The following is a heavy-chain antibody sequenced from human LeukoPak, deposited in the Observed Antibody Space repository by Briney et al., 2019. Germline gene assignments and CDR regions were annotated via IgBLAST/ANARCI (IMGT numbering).Heavy chain of an antibody. J-gene: IGHJ4*02. CDR1: GFTFSRHW. CDR3: AVQTPASDY. Sequence: GGSLRLSCEASGFTFSRHWMSWVRQAPGKGLEWVTFISYDGSNKYYADSVKGRFTISRDNSKNTLYLQMNSLRAEDTAVYYCAVQTPASDYWGQGTLVTVSS. V-gene: IGHV3-30*03. CDR2: ISYDGSNK. D-gene: IGHD1-14*01.